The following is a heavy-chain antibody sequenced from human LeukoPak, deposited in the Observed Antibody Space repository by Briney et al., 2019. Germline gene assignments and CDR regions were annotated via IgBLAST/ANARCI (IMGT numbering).Heavy chain of an antibody. V-gene: IGHV3-30*04. CDR3: VGYCSGGSCSN. CDR1: GFTFSSYA. CDR2: ISYDGSNK. D-gene: IGHD2-15*01. J-gene: IGHJ4*02. Sequence: GGSLRLSCAASGFTFSSYAMHWVRQAPGKGLEWVAVISYDGSNKYYADSVKGRFTISRDNSKNTVYLQMNSLRAEDTAVYYCVGYCSGGSCSNWGQGTLVTVSS.